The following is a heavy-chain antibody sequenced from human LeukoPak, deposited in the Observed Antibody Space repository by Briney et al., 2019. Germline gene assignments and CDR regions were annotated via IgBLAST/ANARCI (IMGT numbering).Heavy chain of an antibody. Sequence: PGGSLRLSCAASGFTFTSYSMNWVRQAPGKGLEWVSSISSSSSYIYYADSVKGRFTISRDNAKNSLYLQMNSLRAEDTAVYYCARDRGVYYVTAADYWGQGTLVTVSS. V-gene: IGHV3-21*01. J-gene: IGHJ4*02. CDR3: ARDRGVYYVTAADY. D-gene: IGHD3-10*02. CDR2: ISSSSSYI. CDR1: GFTFTSYS.